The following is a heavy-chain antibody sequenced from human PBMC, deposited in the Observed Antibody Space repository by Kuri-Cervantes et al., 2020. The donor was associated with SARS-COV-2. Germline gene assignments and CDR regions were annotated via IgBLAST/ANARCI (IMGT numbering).Heavy chain of an antibody. CDR3: ARRSWAYYFDF. CDR1: GGSISSNSHY. D-gene: IGHD7-27*01. CDR2: IYFTRST. V-gene: IGHV4-39*01. Sequence: ESLKISCAVSGGSISSNSHYWGWIRQLPDKGLEWIGTIYFTRSTYYNPSLRSRVTISIDTSKDRFSLKLNSVTATDAAVHYCARRSWAYYFDFWGQGSLVTVSS. J-gene: IGHJ4*01.